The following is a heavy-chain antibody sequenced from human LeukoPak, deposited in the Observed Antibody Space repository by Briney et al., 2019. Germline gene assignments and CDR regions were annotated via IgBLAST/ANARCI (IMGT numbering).Heavy chain of an antibody. Sequence: PGGSLRLSCAASGFRFNTYWMSWVRQAPGKGLEWVANIKQDGNEKYYADSVKGRFTISRDNSKNTLYLQMNSLRAEDTAVYYCARINIVVVITNRSEDYWGQGTLVTVSS. D-gene: IGHD3-22*01. CDR2: IKQDGNEK. J-gene: IGHJ4*02. V-gene: IGHV3-7*01. CDR1: GFRFNTYW. CDR3: ARINIVVVITNRSEDY.